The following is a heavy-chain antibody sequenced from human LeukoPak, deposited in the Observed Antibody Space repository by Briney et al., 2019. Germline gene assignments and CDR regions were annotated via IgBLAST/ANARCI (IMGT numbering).Heavy chain of an antibody. V-gene: IGHV1-18*01. Sequence: ASVKVSCKASGYTFTSYGISWVRQAPGQGLEWMGWISAYNGNTNYAQKLQGRVTMTTDTSTSTAYMELRSLRSDDTAVYYCARVFYYDYVWGSYRYGNYMDVWGKGTTVTVSS. CDR1: GYTFTSYG. D-gene: IGHD3-16*02. CDR2: ISAYNGNT. J-gene: IGHJ6*03. CDR3: ARVFYYDYVWGSYRYGNYMDV.